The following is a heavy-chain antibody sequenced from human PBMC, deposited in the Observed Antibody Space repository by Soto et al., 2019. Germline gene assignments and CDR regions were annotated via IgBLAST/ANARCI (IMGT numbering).Heavy chain of an antibody. J-gene: IGHJ5*02. V-gene: IGHV4-59*12. CDR3: ARSVDP. CDR1: VGPISGYY. CDR2: IYNSGNT. Sequence: SETLSLTCTVSVGPISGYYWSWIRQPPGKGLEWVGYIYNSGNTNYNPSLKSRVTMPVDTSKNQFSLKLSSMTAADTAVYYCARSVDPWGQGTLVTVSS.